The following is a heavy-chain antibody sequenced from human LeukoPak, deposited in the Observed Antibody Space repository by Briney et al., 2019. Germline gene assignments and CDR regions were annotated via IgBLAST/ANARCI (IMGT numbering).Heavy chain of an antibody. CDR3: ARDYFFCMDV. CDR2: IYYSGTT. J-gene: IGHJ6*03. Sequence: SETLSLTCTVSGGSINNGDYYWSWIRQPPGKGLEWIAYIYYSGTTYYIPSPKRRVTISVDTCKNQFSLKLTSVTAADTAVYYCARDYFFCMDVWGEGTTVTVSS. CDR1: GGSINNGDYY. V-gene: IGHV4-30-4*08.